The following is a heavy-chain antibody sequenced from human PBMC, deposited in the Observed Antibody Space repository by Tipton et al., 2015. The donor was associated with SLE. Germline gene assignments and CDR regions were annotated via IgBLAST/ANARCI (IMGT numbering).Heavy chain of an antibody. CDR2: IYHNGNA. CDR3: ARYYGDYF. CDR1: GGSISSKTYY. Sequence: TLSLTCSVSGGSISSKTYYWAWVRQLPGKGLEWIGYIYHNGNAYYNPSLKSRLTMSIDTSENQFSLMLTSVTAADTAVYYCARYYGDYFWGQGTLVTVSS. V-gene: IGHV4-31*03. J-gene: IGHJ4*02. D-gene: IGHD4-17*01.